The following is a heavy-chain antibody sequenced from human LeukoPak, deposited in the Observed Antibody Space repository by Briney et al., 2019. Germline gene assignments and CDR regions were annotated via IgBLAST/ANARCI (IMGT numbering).Heavy chain of an antibody. J-gene: IGHJ4*02. CDR1: GYTFTSYG. CDR3: ARDYYDSSGYFRTIDY. Sequence: ASVKVSCKASGYTFTSYGISWVRQAPGQGLEWMGWISAYNGNTNYAQKLQGRVTMTKDTSTSTAYMELRSLRSDDTAVYYCARDYYDSSGYFRTIDYWGQGTLVTVSS. CDR2: ISAYNGNT. D-gene: IGHD3-22*01. V-gene: IGHV1-18*01.